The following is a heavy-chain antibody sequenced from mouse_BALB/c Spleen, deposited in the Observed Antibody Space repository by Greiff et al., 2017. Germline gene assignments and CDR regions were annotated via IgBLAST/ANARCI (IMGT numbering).Heavy chain of an antibody. CDR2: INPSNGGT. J-gene: IGHJ1*01. D-gene: IGHD1-2*01. CDR1: GYTFTSYY. V-gene: IGHV1S81*02. CDR3: TRGLLRLRSWYFDV. Sequence: VQLQQPGAELVKPGASVKLSCKASGYTFTSYYMYWVKQRPGQGLEWIGGINPSNGGTNFNEKFKSKATLTVDKSSSTAYMQLSSLTSEDSAVYYCTRGLLRLRSWYFDVWGAGTTVTVSS.